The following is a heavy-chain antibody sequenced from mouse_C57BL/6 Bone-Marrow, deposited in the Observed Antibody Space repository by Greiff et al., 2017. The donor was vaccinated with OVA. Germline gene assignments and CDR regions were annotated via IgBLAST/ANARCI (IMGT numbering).Heavy chain of an antibody. Sequence: QVQLKQPGAELVRPGTSVKLSCKASGYTFTSYWMHWVKQRPGQGLEWIGVIDPSDSYTNYNQKFKGKATLTVDTSSSTAYMQLSSLTSEDSAVYYCARWEGYYYAMDYWGQGTSVTVSS. CDR1: GYTFTSYW. V-gene: IGHV1-59*01. CDR2: IDPSDSYT. CDR3: ARWEGYYYAMDY. D-gene: IGHD2-2*01. J-gene: IGHJ4*01.